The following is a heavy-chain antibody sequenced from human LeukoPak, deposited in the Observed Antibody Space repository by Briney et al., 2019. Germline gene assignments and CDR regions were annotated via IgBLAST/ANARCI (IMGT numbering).Heavy chain of an antibody. CDR2: ISGSGGST. V-gene: IGHV3-23*01. CDR3: AKDQRTMTRRMDV. CDR1: GFTFSSYA. D-gene: IGHD2-2*01. J-gene: IGHJ6*02. Sequence: GGSLRLSCAASGFTFSSYAMSWVRQAPGKGLEWVSAISGSGGSTYYADSVKGRLTISRDNSKNTLYLQMNTLRVEDRAVYFCAKDQRTMTRRMDVWGQGTAVIVSS.